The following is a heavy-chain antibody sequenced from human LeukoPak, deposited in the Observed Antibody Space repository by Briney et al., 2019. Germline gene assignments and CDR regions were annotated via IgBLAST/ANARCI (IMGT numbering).Heavy chain of an antibody. CDR3: ARDPSSYCSGGSCYTNWFDP. D-gene: IGHD2-15*01. V-gene: IGHV1-18*01. CDR1: GYTFTSYG. Sequence: GASVRVSCKASGYTFTSYGISWVRQAPGQGLEWMGWISAYNGNTNYAQKLQGRVTMTTDTSTSTAYMELSSLRSEDTAVYYCARDPSSYCSGGSCYTNWFDPWGQGTLVTVSS. CDR2: ISAYNGNT. J-gene: IGHJ5*02.